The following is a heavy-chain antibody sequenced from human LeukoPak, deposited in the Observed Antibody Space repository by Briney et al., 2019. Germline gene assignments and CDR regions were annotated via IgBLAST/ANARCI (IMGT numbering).Heavy chain of an antibody. CDR3: AKDLSYAFDP. CDR2: ISYDGSNK. Sequence: GGSLRLSCAASGFTFSSYGMHWVRQAPGKGLEWVAVISYDGSNKYYADSVKGRFTISRDNSKNTLCLQMNSLRAEDTAVYYCAKDLSYAFDPWGQGTLVTVSS. D-gene: IGHD2-2*01. J-gene: IGHJ5*02. V-gene: IGHV3-30*18. CDR1: GFTFSSYG.